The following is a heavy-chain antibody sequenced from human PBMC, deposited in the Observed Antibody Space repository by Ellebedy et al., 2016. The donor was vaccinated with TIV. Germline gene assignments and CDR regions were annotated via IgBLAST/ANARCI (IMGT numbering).Heavy chain of an antibody. CDR2: IYFSGST. D-gene: IGHD4/OR15-4a*01. CDR3: ARHGTGYEYGGFDY. V-gene: IGHV4-59*08. CDR1: GGSSSYY. J-gene: IGHJ4*02. Sequence: MPSETLSLTCTVSGGSSSYYWTWIRQPPGKGLEWIGYIYFSGSTNYNPSLKGRVTISIDTSKNQFSLKLGSVTAADTAVYYCARHGTGYEYGGFDYWGQGTLVAVSS.